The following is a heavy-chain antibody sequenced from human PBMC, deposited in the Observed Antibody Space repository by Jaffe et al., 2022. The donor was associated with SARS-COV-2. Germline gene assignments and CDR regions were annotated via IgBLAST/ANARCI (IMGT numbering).Heavy chain of an antibody. D-gene: IGHD5-18*01. J-gene: IGHJ4*02. Sequence: QVHLQESGPGLVKPSETLSLTCTVSGASITSYYWSWIRQAPGKGLEWIGYIYYSGSTKYNPSLRGRVTISMDPSKTQFSLDLTSVTAADTAVYYCARHPNTAMAVWGQGNMVTVSS. CDR2: IYYSGST. V-gene: IGHV4-59*08. CDR3: ARHPNTAMAV. CDR1: GASITSYY.